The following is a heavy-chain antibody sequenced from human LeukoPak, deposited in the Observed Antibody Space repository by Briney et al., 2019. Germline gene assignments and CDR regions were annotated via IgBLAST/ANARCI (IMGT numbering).Heavy chain of an antibody. J-gene: IGHJ4*02. CDR2: INHSGST. CDR1: GGSISSYY. Sequence: SETLSLTCTVSGGSISSYYWSWIRQPPGKGLEWIGEINHSGSTNSNPSLKSRVTISVDTSKNQFSLKLTSVTAADTAVYYCAGDYRGSLDYWGQGTLVTVSS. V-gene: IGHV4-34*01. CDR3: AGDYRGSLDY. D-gene: IGHD3-10*01.